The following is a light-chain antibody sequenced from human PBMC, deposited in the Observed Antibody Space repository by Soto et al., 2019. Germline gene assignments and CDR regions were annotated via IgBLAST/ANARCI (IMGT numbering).Light chain of an antibody. J-gene: IGLJ2*01. CDR1: SSNIGAGYD. CDR2: GNT. Sequence: QLVLTQPPSVSGAPGQRVTISCTGNSSNIGAGYDVQWYQQLPGAAPRLLIFGNTNRPSGVPDRFSGSRSGTSASLAISGLQAEDEADYYCQSYDISLSVSVVFGGGTKLTVL. CDR3: QSYDISLSVSVV. V-gene: IGLV1-40*01.